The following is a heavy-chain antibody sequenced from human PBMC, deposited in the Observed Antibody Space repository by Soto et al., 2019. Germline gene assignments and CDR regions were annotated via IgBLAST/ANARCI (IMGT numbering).Heavy chain of an antibody. D-gene: IGHD2-15*01. CDR3: ARGAVVVAATDFDY. J-gene: IGHJ4*02. CDR2: ISSSSSYI. CDR1: GFTFSSYS. Sequence: GSLRLSCAASGFTFSSYSMNWVRQAPGKGLEWVSSISSSSSYIYYADSVKGRFTISRDNAKNSLYLQMNSLRAEDTAVYYCARGAVVVAATDFDYWGQGTLVIVSS. V-gene: IGHV3-21*01.